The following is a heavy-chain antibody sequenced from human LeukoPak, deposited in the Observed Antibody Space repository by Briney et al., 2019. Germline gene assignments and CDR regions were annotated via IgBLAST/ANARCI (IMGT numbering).Heavy chain of an antibody. J-gene: IGHJ5*02. D-gene: IGHD6-25*01. CDR3: ATVYSSARGDWFDP. V-gene: IGHV1-69*13. CDR1: GYTFTSYG. Sequence: EASVKVSCKASGYTFTSYGISWVRQAPGQGLEWMGGIIPIFGTANYAQKFQGRVTITADESTSTAYMELSSLRSEDTAVYYCATVYSSARGDWFDPWGQGTLVTVSS. CDR2: IIPIFGTA.